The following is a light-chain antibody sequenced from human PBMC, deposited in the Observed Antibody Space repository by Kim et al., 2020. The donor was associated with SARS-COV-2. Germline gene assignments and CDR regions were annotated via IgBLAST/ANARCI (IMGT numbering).Light chain of an antibody. CDR2: WAS. Sequence: DIVMTQSPDSLTVSLGERATINCKSSQNVFYTSNNKNYLAWYQQKPGQPPKLLFYWASTRESGVPDRFSGSGFGTDFTLTITSLQAEDVAVYYCQQYYTIPYSFGRGTKLEI. CDR3: QQYYTIPYS. CDR1: QNVFYTSNNKNY. V-gene: IGKV4-1*01. J-gene: IGKJ2*03.